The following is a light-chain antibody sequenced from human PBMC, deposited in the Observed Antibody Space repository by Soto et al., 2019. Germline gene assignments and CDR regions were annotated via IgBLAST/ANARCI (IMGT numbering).Light chain of an antibody. CDR2: NNL. CDR3: QSFDSSLRVYV. J-gene: IGLJ1*01. Sequence: QSVLTQSPSTSGTPGQRVTISCSGGSSNIGAGYEVHWYKQLPGAAPTLVIFNNLNRPSGVPERFSGSKSGTSASLVISGLQAEDEADYYCQSFDSSLRVYVFGSGTKSPS. V-gene: IGLV1-40*01. CDR1: SSNIGAGYE.